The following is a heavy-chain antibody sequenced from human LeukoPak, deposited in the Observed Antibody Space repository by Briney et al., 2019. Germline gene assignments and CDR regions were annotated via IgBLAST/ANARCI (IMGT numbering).Heavy chain of an antibody. CDR3: ARDRENREGFCSGGTCSPPDY. V-gene: IGHV3-21*01. J-gene: IGHJ4*02. Sequence: GGSLRLSCVASGFDFRSHNMNWVRQAPGKGLEWLSSITSNSDYLHYAVSLRDRFTISRNNGKSNLYLQMKRLTVEDTAVYYCARDRENREGFCSGGTCSPPDYWGPGTLVVVSS. CDR2: ITSNSDYL. D-gene: IGHD2-8*02. CDR1: GFDFRSHN.